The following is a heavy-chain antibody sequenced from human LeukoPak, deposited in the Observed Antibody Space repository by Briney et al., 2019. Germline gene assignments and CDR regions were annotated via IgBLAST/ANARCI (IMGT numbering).Heavy chain of an antibody. CDR3: ARHRYGSGRGDNYLDY. CDR2: IYYSGRT. D-gene: IGHD3-10*01. Sequence: SETXXLXXTVSGGSISSXXWXWIGXPPGKGXXXXXKIYYSGRTNYNPSLKSRVTISLDTSKNQFSLKLSSVTAADTAVYYCARHRYGSGRGDNYLDYWGQGTLVTVSS. V-gene: IGHV4-59*01. CDR1: GGSISSXX. J-gene: IGHJ4*02.